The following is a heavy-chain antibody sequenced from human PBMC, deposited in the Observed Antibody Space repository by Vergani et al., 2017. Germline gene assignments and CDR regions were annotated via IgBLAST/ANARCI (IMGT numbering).Heavy chain of an antibody. CDR2: IYSTGST. Sequence: QVQLEESGPGLVKPSETLALTCTVSGGSFNTYHWSWIRQSPGKGLELIGYIYSTGSTNYNPSLNSRVTMSVDTSKNQFSLKLRSVTAADTAVYFCARVMYRDXASTGYRLEGMDIWGQGTTVTISS. CDR3: ARVMYRDXASTGYRLEGMDI. D-gene: IGHD3-9*01. J-gene: IGHJ6*02. V-gene: IGHV4-59*13. CDR1: GGSFNTYH.